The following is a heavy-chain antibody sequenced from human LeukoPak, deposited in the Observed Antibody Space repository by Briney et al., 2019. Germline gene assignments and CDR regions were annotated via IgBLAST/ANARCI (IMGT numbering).Heavy chain of an antibody. CDR2: ISSNGGST. CDR3: ARDLGYSYGNGYGY. V-gene: IGHV3-64*01. CDR1: GFTFSSYA. Sequence: GGSLRLSCAASGFTFSSYAMHWVRQAPGKGLEYASAISSNGGSTYYANSVKGRFTISRDNSKNTLYLQMGSLRAEDMAVYYCARDLGYSYGNGYGYWGQGTLVTVSS. D-gene: IGHD5-18*01. J-gene: IGHJ4*02.